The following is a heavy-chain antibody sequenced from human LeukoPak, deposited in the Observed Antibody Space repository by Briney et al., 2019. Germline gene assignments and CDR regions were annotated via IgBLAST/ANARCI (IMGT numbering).Heavy chain of an antibody. V-gene: IGHV4-39*07. CDR3: ARASIGYFDY. CDR2: IYYSGGA. CDR1: GDSLRKSTFY. D-gene: IGHD2/OR15-2a*01. Sequence: SETLSLTCTVAGDSLRKSTFYWVCIRQPPGKGLEWVGSIYYSGGADYNPSLQSRVTISVDTSKNEFSLKVRSVTAADTAVYYCARASIGYFDYWGQGTLVTVSS. J-gene: IGHJ4*02.